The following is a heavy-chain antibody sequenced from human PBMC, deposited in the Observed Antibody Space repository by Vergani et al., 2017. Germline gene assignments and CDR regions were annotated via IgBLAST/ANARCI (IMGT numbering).Heavy chain of an antibody. CDR1: GFTFIMHA. Sequence: EVQLLESGGDLVQPGGSLRLSCAASGFTFIMHAMSWVRQAPGKGLEWVSTLSASDRRTHYADSVKGRFTISRDNSKNTLFLHMNSLRPEDTAVYYCAREPYYYGSGSYFDYWGQGTLVTVSS. V-gene: IGHV3-23*01. J-gene: IGHJ4*02. CDR2: LSASDRRT. D-gene: IGHD3-10*01. CDR3: AREPYYYGSGSYFDY.